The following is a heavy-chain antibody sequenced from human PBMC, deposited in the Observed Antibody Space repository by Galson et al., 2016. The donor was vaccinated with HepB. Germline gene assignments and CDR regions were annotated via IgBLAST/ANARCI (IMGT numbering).Heavy chain of an antibody. J-gene: IGHJ5*02. V-gene: IGHV1-3*01. CDR3: ARDQDYDFWSGLNWFDP. Sequence: SVKVSCKASGYSFTNYALHWVRQAPGQGLEWMGWINPGNGKTKYSQKFQGRVTIFRDTSASTAYLELSSLRSEDTAVYYCARDQDYDFWSGLNWFDPWGQGTLVTVSS. D-gene: IGHD3-3*01. CDR1: GYSFTNYA. CDR2: INPGNGKT.